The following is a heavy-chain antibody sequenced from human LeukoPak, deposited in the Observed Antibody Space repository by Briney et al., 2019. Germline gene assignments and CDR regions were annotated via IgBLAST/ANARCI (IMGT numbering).Heavy chain of an antibody. CDR3: AREEASVGDY. V-gene: IGHV4-39*01. D-gene: IGHD2-21*01. CDR1: GGSISSNSHD. CDR2: IHYSGST. J-gene: IGHJ4*02. Sequence: SETLSLTCTVSGGSISSNSHDWAWIRHPPGKGLEWIGSIHYSGSTFHSPSLKSRVTISVDTSKNQFSLILTSVTASDTAVYYCAREEASVGDYWGQGILVTVSP.